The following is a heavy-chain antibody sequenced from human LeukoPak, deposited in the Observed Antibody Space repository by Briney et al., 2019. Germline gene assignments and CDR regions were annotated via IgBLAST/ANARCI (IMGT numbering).Heavy chain of an antibody. CDR2: MNPNSGGT. V-gene: IGHV1-2*04. J-gene: IGHJ6*04. CDR3: ARRRIGAYDGMDA. CDR1: GYAFTGYY. Sequence: GASGKVSCKAAGYAFTGYYMNWVRQATGQGLEWMGWMNPNSGGTNYAQKFHGWVTMTRDTSISTAYMELRRLTSDDTAVYYCARRRIGAYDGMDAWGKGTPVTVSS. D-gene: IGHD2-15*01.